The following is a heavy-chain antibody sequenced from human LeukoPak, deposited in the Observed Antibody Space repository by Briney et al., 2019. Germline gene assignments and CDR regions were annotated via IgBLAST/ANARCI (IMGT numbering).Heavy chain of an antibody. D-gene: IGHD2-8*02. CDR2: FDGNGPNT. J-gene: IGHJ4*02. CDR3: AKPRTTGLGWAQFDY. Sequence: GGSLRLSCAASGFTFSSFAVTWVRQAPGKGLEWVSGFDGNGPNTYYADSVKGRWTISRDNSRNTLYLEMNSLRPEDTAIYYCAKPRTTGLGWAQFDYWGQGSLVTVSS. V-gene: IGHV3-23*01. CDR1: GFTFSSFA.